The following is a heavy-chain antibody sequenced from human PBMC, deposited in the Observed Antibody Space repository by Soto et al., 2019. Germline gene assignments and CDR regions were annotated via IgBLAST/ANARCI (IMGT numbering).Heavy chain of an antibody. J-gene: IGHJ4*02. CDR1: GFTFSSYA. CDR3: AKKTVYISRIRSPFDY. V-gene: IGHV3-23*01. Sequence: GGSLRLSCAASGFTFSSYAMSWVRQSPGKGLEWVSAISGSGGSTYYADSVKGRFTISRDNSKNTLYLQMNSLRAEDTAVYYCAKKTVYISRIRSPFDYWGQGTLVTVSS. D-gene: IGHD6-19*01. CDR2: ISGSGGST.